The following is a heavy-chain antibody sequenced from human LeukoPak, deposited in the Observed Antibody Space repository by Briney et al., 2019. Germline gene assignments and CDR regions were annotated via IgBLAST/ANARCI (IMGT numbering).Heavy chain of an antibody. Sequence: ASVKVSCKAPGYTFTSYYMHWVRQAPGQGLEWMGIINPSGGSTSYAQKFRGRVTMTRDTSTSTVYMELSSLRSEDTGVYYCARDGSLAAAGHYFDYWGQGTLVTVSS. CDR3: ARDGSLAAAGHYFDY. J-gene: IGHJ4*02. CDR1: GYTFTSYY. D-gene: IGHD6-13*01. V-gene: IGHV1-46*01. CDR2: INPSGGST.